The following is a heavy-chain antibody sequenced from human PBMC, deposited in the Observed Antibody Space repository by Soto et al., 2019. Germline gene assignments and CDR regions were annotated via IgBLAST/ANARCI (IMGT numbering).Heavy chain of an antibody. CDR3: ARDQKYYYDSSRPQNYDAFDI. V-gene: IGHV1-69*13. Sequence: GTSVKVSCEASGGTYSSYAISWVRQAPEQGLEWMGGIIPIFGTANYAQKFQGRVTITADESTSTAYMELSSLRSEDTAVYYCARDQKYYYDSSRPQNYDAFDIWGQGTMVTVSS. CDR1: GGTYSSYA. CDR2: IIPIFGTA. J-gene: IGHJ3*02. D-gene: IGHD3-22*01.